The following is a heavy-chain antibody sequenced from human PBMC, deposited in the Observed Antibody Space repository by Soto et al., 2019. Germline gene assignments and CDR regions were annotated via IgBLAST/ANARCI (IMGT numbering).Heavy chain of an antibody. CDR1: GGSVSTGMKY. CDR2: MYKTGET. J-gene: IGHJ6*02. Sequence: QLQESGPGLVKPSETLSLTCTVSGGSVSTGMKYWGWVRQPPGKALEFIGYMYKTGETLLNSSLKSRVTISMDTSKNPLSLPLSSLTAADTAVYFCMKAHDSGDFLGISVWGPGTTVTVSS. D-gene: IGHD3-3*02. V-gene: IGHV4-61*01. CDR3: MKAHDSGDFLGISV.